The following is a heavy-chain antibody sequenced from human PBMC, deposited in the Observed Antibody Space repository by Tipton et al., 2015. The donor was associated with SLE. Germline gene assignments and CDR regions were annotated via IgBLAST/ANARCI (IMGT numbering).Heavy chain of an antibody. CDR3: LSNLHSGSSHGHFDL. D-gene: IGHD1-26*01. CDR2: INPDGTNT. Sequence: GSLRLSCAASGFSFSNYWMHWVRQVPGKGLLWVSRINPDGTNTDNADSVKGRFTISRDNAKNTLSLQMNSLTVEDTAIYYCLSNLHSGSSHGHFDLWGRGTLVTVSS. CDR1: GFSFSNYW. J-gene: IGHJ2*01. V-gene: IGHV3-74*01.